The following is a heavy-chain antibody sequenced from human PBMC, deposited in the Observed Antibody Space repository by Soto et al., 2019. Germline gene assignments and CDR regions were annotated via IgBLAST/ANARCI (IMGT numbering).Heavy chain of an antibody. CDR3: ARVTYYYDSSGYYMGL. Sequence: QVQLVQSGAEVKKPGSSVKVSCKASGGTFSSYAISWVRQAPGQGLEWMGGIIPIFGTANYAQKFQGRVTITADESTSTAYMELSSMRSEDTAVYYCARVTYYYDSSGYYMGLWGQGTLVTVSS. CDR2: IIPIFGTA. D-gene: IGHD3-22*01. V-gene: IGHV1-69*01. CDR1: GGTFSSYA. J-gene: IGHJ4*02.